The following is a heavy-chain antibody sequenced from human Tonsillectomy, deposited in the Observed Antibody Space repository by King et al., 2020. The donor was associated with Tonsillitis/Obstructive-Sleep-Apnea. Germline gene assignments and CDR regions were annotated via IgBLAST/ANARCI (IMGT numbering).Heavy chain of an antibody. V-gene: IGHV4-59*01. Sequence: VQLQESGPGLVKPSETLSLTCTVSGGSISSYHWSWIRQPPGKGLEWIGYMYYSGSTNYNPSLKSRVTISVDTSKNQFSLKLSSVTAADTAVYYCARDMVLEAGGDAFDIWGQGTTVTVSS. CDR1: GGSISSYH. J-gene: IGHJ3*02. D-gene: IGHD2-8*01. CDR2: MYYSGST. CDR3: ARDMVLEAGGDAFDI.